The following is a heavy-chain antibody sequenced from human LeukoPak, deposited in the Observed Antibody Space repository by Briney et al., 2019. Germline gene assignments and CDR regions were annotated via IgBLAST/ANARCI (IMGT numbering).Heavy chain of an antibody. D-gene: IGHD3-9*01. J-gene: IGHJ4*02. V-gene: IGHV3-23*01. Sequence: GGSLRLSCVVSGFTFSSYAMSWVRQAPGKGLEWVSGISGSGGSTYYADSVKGRFTISRDNTKNTLYLQMNSLRVEDTAVYYCAKVGQNYDILTYYFDYWGQGTLVTVSS. CDR2: ISGSGGST. CDR3: AKVGQNYDILTYYFDY. CDR1: GFTFSSYA.